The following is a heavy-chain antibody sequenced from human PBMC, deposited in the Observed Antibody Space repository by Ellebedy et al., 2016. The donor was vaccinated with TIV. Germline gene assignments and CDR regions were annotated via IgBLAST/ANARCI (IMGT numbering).Heavy chain of an antibody. CDR1: GYTFSDYG. CDR3: AREEMYFYESAGYYYGSHGMDV. CDR2: ISANNGIR. Sequence: ASVKVSCKASGYTFSDYGISWVRQAPGQGPEWMGWISANNGIRHYAHKVQDRFTMTTDTSTSTAYMELRSLSSDDTAVYYCAREEMYFYESAGYYYGSHGMDVWGQGTTVIVSS. D-gene: IGHD3-22*01. J-gene: IGHJ6*02. V-gene: IGHV1-18*04.